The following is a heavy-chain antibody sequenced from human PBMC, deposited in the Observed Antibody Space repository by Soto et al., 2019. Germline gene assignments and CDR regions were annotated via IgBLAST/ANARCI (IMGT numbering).Heavy chain of an antibody. CDR1: GYTFTSYA. CDR3: ARNHEEYYDFWSGYPYYYGMDV. J-gene: IGHJ6*02. V-gene: IGHV1-3*01. Sequence: ASVKVSCKASGYTFTSYAMHWVRQAPGQRLEWMGWINAGNGNTKYSQKLQGRVTITRDTSASTAYMELSSLRSEDTAVYYCARNHEEYYDFWSGYPYYYGMDVWGQGTTVTVSS. CDR2: INAGNGNT. D-gene: IGHD3-3*01.